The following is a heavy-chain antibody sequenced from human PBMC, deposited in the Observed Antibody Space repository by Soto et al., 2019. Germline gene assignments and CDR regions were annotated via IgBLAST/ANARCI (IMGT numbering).Heavy chain of an antibody. D-gene: IGHD1-1*01. CDR2: ISGGDTT. CDR3: APGWDMGTFCTD. V-gene: IGHV3-23*01. CDR1: GFTFGSYA. J-gene: IGHJ4*01. Sequence: EVQLLESGGGLVKPGGSLRLYCVASGFTFGSYAMSWVRQAPGQGLDWVSTISGGDTTQYAESVQGRFTISRYKAENTLYLLLNARVVDDTAVCDCAPGWDMGTFCTDCGRGTMVSASS.